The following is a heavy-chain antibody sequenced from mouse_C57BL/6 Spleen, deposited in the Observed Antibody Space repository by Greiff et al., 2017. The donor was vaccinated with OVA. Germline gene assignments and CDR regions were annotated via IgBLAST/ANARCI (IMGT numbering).Heavy chain of an antibody. J-gene: IGHJ2*01. CDR2: ISDGGRYT. D-gene: IGHD2-4*01. V-gene: IGHV5-4*03. CDR3: MITTGFDY. CDR1: GFTFSSYA. Sequence: EVKLVESGGGLVKPGGSLKLSCAASGFTFSSYAMSWVRQTPEKRLEWVATISDGGRYTYYPDNVKGRFTISRDNAKNNLYLQMSHLKSEDTAMYYCMITTGFDYWGQGTTLTVSS.